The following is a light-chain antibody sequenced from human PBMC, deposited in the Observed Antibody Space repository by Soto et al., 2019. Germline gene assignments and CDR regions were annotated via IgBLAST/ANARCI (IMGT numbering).Light chain of an antibody. V-gene: IGKV3-20*01. Sequence: EIVLTQSPGTLSLSPGERATLSCRASQSVTSNYLASYQQKRGKAPRLLIYGASTRATCIPDRLSGSGSGTDFTRTISRLEPEDFAVYYCHQYSNSVSTFGQGTKGEIK. CDR1: QSVTSNY. CDR2: GAS. J-gene: IGKJ1*01. CDR3: HQYSNSVST.